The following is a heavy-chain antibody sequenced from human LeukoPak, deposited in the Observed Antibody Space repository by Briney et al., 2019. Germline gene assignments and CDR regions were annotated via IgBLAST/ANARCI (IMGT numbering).Heavy chain of an antibody. Sequence: PGGSLRLSCAASGFTFSSYAMSWVRQAPGRGLEWVSAISGSGGGTYYADSVKGRFTMSRDNSKTTLYLQMNSLRAEDTAVYYCAKDVRCSSTSCSFDYWGQGTLVTVSS. CDR3: AKDVRCSSTSCSFDY. CDR1: GFTFSSYA. J-gene: IGHJ4*02. V-gene: IGHV3-23*01. D-gene: IGHD2-2*01. CDR2: ISGSGGGT.